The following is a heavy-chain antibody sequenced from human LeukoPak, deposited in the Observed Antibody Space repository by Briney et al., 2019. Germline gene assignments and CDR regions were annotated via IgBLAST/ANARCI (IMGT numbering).Heavy chain of an antibody. J-gene: IGHJ4*01. Sequence: PSETLSLTCTVSGGSISSYYWSWIRQPAGKGLEWVGEIFHAGSTNYNPSLKSRVTISLDKSRNHFSLDLRSVTAADTAIYYCIRNNYYALGTHNFDYWGHGILVTVSP. V-gene: IGHV4-4*07. CDR1: GGSISSYY. D-gene: IGHD3-10*01. CDR2: IFHAGST. CDR3: IRNNYYALGTHNFDY.